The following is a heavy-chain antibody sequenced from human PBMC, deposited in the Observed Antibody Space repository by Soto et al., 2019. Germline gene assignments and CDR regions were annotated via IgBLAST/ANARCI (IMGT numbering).Heavy chain of an antibody. V-gene: IGHV4-31*03. J-gene: IGHJ4*02. CDR1: GGSISSGGYY. D-gene: IGHD2-15*01. CDR3: ARDQYGYCSGGSCYGGYFDY. Sequence: QVQLQESGPGLVKPSQTLSLTCTVSGGSISSGGYYWSWIRQHPGKGLEWIGYIYYSGSTYYNPSLKSRVTISVDTSKNQFSLKLSSVTAADTAVYYCARDQYGYCSGGSCYGGYFDYWGQGTLVTVSS. CDR2: IYYSGST.